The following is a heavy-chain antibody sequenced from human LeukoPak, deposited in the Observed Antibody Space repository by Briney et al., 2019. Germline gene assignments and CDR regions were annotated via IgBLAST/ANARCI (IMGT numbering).Heavy chain of an antibody. V-gene: IGHV3-30*18. CDR1: GFTFSDYG. CDR2: FSADGSNK. D-gene: IGHD6-13*01. CDR3: AKGGVSDIGSWYGDYFDY. J-gene: IGHJ4*02. Sequence: GGSLRLSCEASGFTFSDYGMHWVRQAPDKVREWVAVFSADGSNKQYADSVKGRFTITRDNSKNTLNLKLNSLRSADTDVYYCAKGGVSDIGSWYGDYFDYWGQGTLVTVSS.